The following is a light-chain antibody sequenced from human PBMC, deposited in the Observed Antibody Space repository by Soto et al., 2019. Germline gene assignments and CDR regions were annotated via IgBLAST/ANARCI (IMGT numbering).Light chain of an antibody. V-gene: IGLV1-40*01. CDR3: QSYDSSLSAVV. J-gene: IGLJ2*01. CDR1: SSNIGAGYD. Sequence: QSVLTQPPSVSGAAGQRVTISCTGSSSNIGAGYDVHWYQQLPGTAPKLLIYGNSNRPSGVPDRFSGSKSGTSASPAITGLQAEDEADYYCQSYDSSLSAVVFGGGTKLTVL. CDR2: GNS.